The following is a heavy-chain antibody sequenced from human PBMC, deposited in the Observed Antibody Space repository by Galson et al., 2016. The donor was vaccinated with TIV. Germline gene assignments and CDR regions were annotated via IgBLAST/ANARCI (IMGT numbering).Heavy chain of an antibody. D-gene: IGHD4-11*01. V-gene: IGHV3-49*04. CDR1: GFSFGDYG. Sequence: SLRLSCAASGFSFGDYGMSWVRQAPGKGLEWVGFTRSKAYGGTTEYAASVRGGFTISRDESKSIAYLEMNSLKTEDTAVYYCSRNLGKATVRVDAFDIWGQGTMVTVSS. J-gene: IGHJ3*02. CDR2: TRSKAYGGTT. CDR3: SRNLGKATVRVDAFDI.